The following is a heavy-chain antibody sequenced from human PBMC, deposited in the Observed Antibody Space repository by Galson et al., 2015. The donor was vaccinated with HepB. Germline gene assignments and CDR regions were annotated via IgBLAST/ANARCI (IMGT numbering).Heavy chain of an antibody. CDR3: ARDRDGDYRTTALKNPFFDY. CDR1: GGSISSYY. D-gene: IGHD4-17*01. J-gene: IGHJ4*02. Sequence: SETLSLTCTVSGGSISSYYWSWIRQPAGKGLEWIGRIYTSGSTNYNPSLKSRVTMSVDTSKNQFSLKLSSVTAADTAVYYCARDRDGDYRTTALKNPFFDYWGQGTLVTVSS. V-gene: IGHV4-4*07. CDR2: IYTSGST.